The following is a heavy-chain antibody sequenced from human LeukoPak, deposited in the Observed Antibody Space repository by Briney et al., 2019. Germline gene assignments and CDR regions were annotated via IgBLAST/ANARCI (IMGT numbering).Heavy chain of an antibody. D-gene: IGHD5-12*01. CDR2: IYASGST. Sequence: SETLSLTCSVSGGSISSYYWSWIRQPPGRGLEGVGYIYASGSTTYNPSLKSRVAISIDTSKNQFSLRLSSVTAADAAVYYCARRATMLAGGYFDYWGRGTLVSVSS. CDR1: GGSISSYY. J-gene: IGHJ4*02. CDR3: ARRATMLAGGYFDY. V-gene: IGHV4-4*09.